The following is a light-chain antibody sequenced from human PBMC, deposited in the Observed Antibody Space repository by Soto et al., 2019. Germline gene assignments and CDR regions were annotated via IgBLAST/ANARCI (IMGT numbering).Light chain of an antibody. Sequence: DIQMTQSPSSLSASVGDRVIISCRASQDISNYLARYQQKPGKVPKLLIYAASSLQPGVPSRFSGSGSGTDFTLTISSVQPEDIATYYCQKYNSGPFTFGPGTKVDFK. CDR1: QDISNY. J-gene: IGKJ3*01. V-gene: IGKV1-27*01. CDR3: QKYNSGPFT. CDR2: AAS.